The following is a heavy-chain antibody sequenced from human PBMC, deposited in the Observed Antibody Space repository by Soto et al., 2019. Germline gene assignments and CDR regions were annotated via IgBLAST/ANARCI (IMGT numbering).Heavy chain of an antibody. CDR2: ISGSGSS. CDR1: GGSITSDDYY. Sequence: QVQLQESGPGLVKPPQTLSLTCTVSGGSITSDDYYWSWVRRPPGEGLEWIGYISGSGSSYFNPSLRSRLILSVDTSKNQFSLNLSAVSPADTAVYYCARYYKSAAGDWFHPWVQGNLVTVSS. V-gene: IGHV4-30-4*01. CDR3: ARYYKSAAGDWFHP. D-gene: IGHD6-13*01. J-gene: IGHJ5*02.